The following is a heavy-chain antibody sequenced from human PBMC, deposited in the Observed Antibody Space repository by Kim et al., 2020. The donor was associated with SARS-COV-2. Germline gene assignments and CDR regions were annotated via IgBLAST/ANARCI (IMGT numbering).Heavy chain of an antibody. V-gene: IGHV4-61*02. CDR2: T. Sequence: TTYNPSIRGRVTKSVDTSKNQLSLKLSSVTAADTAVYYCAREGYYGIDYWGQGTLVTVSS. D-gene: IGHD4-17*01. J-gene: IGHJ4*02. CDR3: AREGYYGIDY.